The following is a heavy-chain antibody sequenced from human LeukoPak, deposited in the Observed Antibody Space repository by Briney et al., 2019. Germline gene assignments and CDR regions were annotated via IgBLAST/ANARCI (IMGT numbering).Heavy chain of an antibody. D-gene: IGHD3-22*01. V-gene: IGHV3-23*01. CDR2: ISGSGGST. CDR1: GFTFSSNA. Sequence: GGSLRLSCAASGFTFSSNAMSWVRQAPGKGLEWVSGISGSGGSTYYADSVKGRFTISRDNSKNTLYLQMASLRAEDTAVYYCAKVPDSSGYFNNYYVDVWGKGTTVTVSS. J-gene: IGHJ6*03. CDR3: AKVPDSSGYFNNYYVDV.